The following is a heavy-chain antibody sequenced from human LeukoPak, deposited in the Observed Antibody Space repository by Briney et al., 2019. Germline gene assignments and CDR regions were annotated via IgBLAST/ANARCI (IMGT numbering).Heavy chain of an antibody. CDR1: GFTFSSYA. CDR3: AKSRVGSDYSGSDY. Sequence: PGGSLRLSCAASGFTFSSYARNWVRQAPGKGLEWVSAVRGSDAGTSYADSVKGRFTISRDNSKNTLYLQMNSLRAEDTAVYYCAKSRVGSDYSGSDYWGQGTLVTVSS. CDR2: VRGSDAGT. J-gene: IGHJ4*02. D-gene: IGHD1-26*01. V-gene: IGHV3-23*01.